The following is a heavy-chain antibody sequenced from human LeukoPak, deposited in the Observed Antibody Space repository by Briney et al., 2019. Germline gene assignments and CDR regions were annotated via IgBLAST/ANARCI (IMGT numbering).Heavy chain of an antibody. CDR3: ARGLLRILTGYGTVDVDY. D-gene: IGHD3-9*01. Sequence: SETLSLTCAVYGGSFSGYYWSWIRQPPGKGLEWIGEINHSGSTNYNPSLKSRVTISVDKSKNQFSLKLTSVTAADTAVYYCARGLLRILTGYGTVDVDYWSQGTLVTVSS. V-gene: IGHV4-34*01. CDR2: INHSGST. J-gene: IGHJ4*02. CDR1: GGSFSGYY.